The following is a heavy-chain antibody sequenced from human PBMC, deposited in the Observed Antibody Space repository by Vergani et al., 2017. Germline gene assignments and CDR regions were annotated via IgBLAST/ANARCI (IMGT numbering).Heavy chain of an antibody. CDR1: GFTFSSYE. CDR2: ISGSGGST. D-gene: IGHD6-6*01. J-gene: IGHJ3*02. Sequence: EVQLVESGGDLVQPGGSLRLSCAASGFTFSSYEMNWVRQAPGKGLEWVSAISGSGGSTYYADSVKGRFTISTDNSKNTLYLQMNSLRAEDTAVYYCAKDRGWSSSREFDIWGQGTMVTVSS. CDR3: AKDRGWSSSREFDI. V-gene: IGHV3-23*04.